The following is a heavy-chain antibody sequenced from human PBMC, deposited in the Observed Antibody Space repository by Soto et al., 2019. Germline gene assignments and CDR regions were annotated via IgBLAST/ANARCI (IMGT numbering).Heavy chain of an antibody. CDR2: INSDVSST. J-gene: IGHJ6*02. Sequence: EVQLVESGGGLLQPGGSLRLSCAVSGSTFSNDWMHWVRQAPGKGLVWVSHINSDVSSTNYADFVKGRFTIARDNSKNTVYLQMNSLRAEDTAVYYCARDRYYSLDVWGQGTTVTVSS. V-gene: IGHV3-74*01. CDR1: GSTFSNDW. CDR3: ARDRYYSLDV.